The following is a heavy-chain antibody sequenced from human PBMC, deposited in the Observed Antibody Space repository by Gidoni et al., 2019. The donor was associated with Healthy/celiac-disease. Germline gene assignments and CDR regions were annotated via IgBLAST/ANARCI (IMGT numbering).Heavy chain of an antibody. CDR3: ATSPDGDYFYYYYGMDV. V-gene: IGHV3-7*03. J-gene: IGHJ6*02. CDR1: GFTFSSYW. CDR2: IKQDGSKK. Sequence: DVQLVESAGGLVQPGGSLRLSCAASGFTFSSYWMSWVRQAPGQGLEWVANIKQDGSKKYYVDTVKGRFTISRDNAKNSLYLQMNRLRAEDTAVYYCATSPDGDYFYYYYGMDVWGQGTTVTVSS. D-gene: IGHD4-17*01.